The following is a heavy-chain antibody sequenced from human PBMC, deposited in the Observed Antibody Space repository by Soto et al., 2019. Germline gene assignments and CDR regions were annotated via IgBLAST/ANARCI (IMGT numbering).Heavy chain of an antibody. J-gene: IGHJ4*02. CDR3: AREVAAAGTTPYADY. V-gene: IGHV1-18*01. D-gene: IGHD6-13*01. Sequence: QVQLVQSGAEVKKPGASVKVSCKASGYTFTSYGISWVRQAPGQGLEWMGWISAYNGNTNYAQKLQGRVTMTTDTPTSTAYMELRSLRSDDTAVYYCAREVAAAGTTPYADYWGQGTLVTVSS. CDR2: ISAYNGNT. CDR1: GYTFTSYG.